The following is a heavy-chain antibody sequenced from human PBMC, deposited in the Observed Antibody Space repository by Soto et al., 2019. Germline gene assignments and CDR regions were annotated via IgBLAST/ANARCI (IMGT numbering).Heavy chain of an antibody. CDR1: GGSISSGGYY. J-gene: IGHJ4*02. Sequence: PSETLSLTCAVSGGSISSGGYYWSWIRQPPGKGLEWIGYIYYSGSTNHNPSLKSRVTISVDTSKNQFSLKLSSVTAADTAVYYCARDYYDSSFAYWGQGTLVTVSS. V-gene: IGHV4-61*08. CDR2: IYYSGST. D-gene: IGHD3-22*01. CDR3: ARDYYDSSFAY.